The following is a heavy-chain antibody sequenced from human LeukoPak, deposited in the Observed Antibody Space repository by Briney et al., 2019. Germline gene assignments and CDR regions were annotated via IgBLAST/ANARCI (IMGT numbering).Heavy chain of an antibody. J-gene: IGHJ4*02. CDR2: MNPNSGNT. V-gene: IGHV1-8*01. CDR3: ARVKRDSSGYYYPDY. D-gene: IGHD3-22*01. Sequence: ASVKVSCKASGYTFTSYDINWVRQATGQGLEWMGWMNPNSGNTGYAQKFQGRVTMTRNTSISTAYMDLSSLRSEDTAVYYCARVKRDSSGYYYPDYWGQETLVTVSS. CDR1: GYTFTSYD.